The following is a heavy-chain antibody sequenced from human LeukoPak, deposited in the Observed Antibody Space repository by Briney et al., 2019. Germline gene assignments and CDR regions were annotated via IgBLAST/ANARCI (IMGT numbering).Heavy chain of an antibody. D-gene: IGHD3-3*01. CDR1: GFTFSSYA. V-gene: IGHV3-23*01. J-gene: IGHJ4*02. Sequence: GGSLRLSCAAYGFTFSSYAMSWVRQAPGKGLEWVSAISGSGGSTYYADSVKGRFTISRDNSKNTLYLQMNNLRDDDSAVYYCAASRWSGALDFWGKGSLVTVSS. CDR3: AASRWSGALDF. CDR2: ISGSGGST.